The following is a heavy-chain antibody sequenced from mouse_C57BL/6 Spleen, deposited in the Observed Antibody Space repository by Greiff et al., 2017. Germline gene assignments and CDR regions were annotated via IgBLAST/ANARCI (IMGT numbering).Heavy chain of an antibody. CDR3: ARRGDYGGNDY. J-gene: IGHJ2*01. D-gene: IGHD2-4*01. CDR1: GFTFSSYG. CDR2: ISSGGSYT. Sequence: EVMLVESGGDLVKPGGSLKLSCAASGFTFSSYGMSWVRQTPDKRLEWVATISSGGSYTYYPDSVKGRFTISRDNAKNTLYLQMSSLKSEDTAMYYCARRGDYGGNDYWGQGTTLTVSS. V-gene: IGHV5-6*02.